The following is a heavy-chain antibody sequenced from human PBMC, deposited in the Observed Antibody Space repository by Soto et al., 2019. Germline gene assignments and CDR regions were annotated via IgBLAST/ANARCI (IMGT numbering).Heavy chain of an antibody. D-gene: IGHD4-17*01. CDR2: IYYSGST. Sequence: PSETLSLTCTVSGGSISSYYWSWIRQPPGKGLEWIGYIYYSGSTNYNPSLKSRVTISVDTSKNQFSLKLSSVTAADTAVHYCARLYGDSDAFDIWGQGTMVTVSS. V-gene: IGHV4-59*08. J-gene: IGHJ3*02. CDR1: GGSISSYY. CDR3: ARLYGDSDAFDI.